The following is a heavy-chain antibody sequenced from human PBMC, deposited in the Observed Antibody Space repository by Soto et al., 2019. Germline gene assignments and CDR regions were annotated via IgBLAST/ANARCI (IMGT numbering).Heavy chain of an antibody. CDR2: IIPIFGTA. J-gene: IGHJ4*02. V-gene: IGHV1-69*01. CDR1: GGTFSSYA. Sequence: QVQLVQSGAEVKKPGSSMKVSCKASGGTFSSYAISWVRQAPGQGLEWMGGIIPIFGTANYAQKFQGRVTITADESTSTAYMELSSLRSEDTAVYYCAGTYGRNSGSGWAVDYWGQGTLVTVSS. D-gene: IGHD3-10*01. CDR3: AGTYGRNSGSGWAVDY.